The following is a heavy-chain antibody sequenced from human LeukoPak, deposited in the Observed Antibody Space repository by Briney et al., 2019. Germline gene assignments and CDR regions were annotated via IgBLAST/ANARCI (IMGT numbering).Heavy chain of an antibody. CDR3: ARSIFYRDYAPWYYFDY. CDR2: IIPIFGTA. Sequence: GASVKVSCKASGGTFSSYAISWVRQAPGQGLEWMGGIIPIFGTANYAQKFQGRVTITTDESTSTAYMELSSLRSEDTAVYYCARSIFYRDYAPWYYFDYWGQGTLVTVSS. V-gene: IGHV1-69*05. J-gene: IGHJ4*02. D-gene: IGHD4-17*01. CDR1: GGTFSSYA.